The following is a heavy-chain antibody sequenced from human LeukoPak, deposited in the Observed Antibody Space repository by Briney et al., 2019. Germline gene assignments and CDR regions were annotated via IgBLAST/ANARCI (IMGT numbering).Heavy chain of an antibody. J-gene: IGHJ4*02. D-gene: IGHD3-22*01. CDR3: ARDGNYYDSSGYSPFDY. Sequence: ASVKVSCKASGYTFTSYYMHWVRQAPGQGLEWMGIINPSGGSTSYAQKFQGRVTMTRDTSTSTVYMELSSLRSEDTAVYYCARDGNYYDSSGYSPFDYWGQGTLVTVSS. CDR1: GYTFTSYY. CDR2: INPSGGST. V-gene: IGHV1-46*01.